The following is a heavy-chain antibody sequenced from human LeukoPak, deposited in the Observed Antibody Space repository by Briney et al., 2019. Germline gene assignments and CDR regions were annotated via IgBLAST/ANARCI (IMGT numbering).Heavy chain of an antibody. Sequence: SETLSLTCAVYGGSFSGYYWSWIRQPPGKGLEWIGEINHSGSTNYNPSLKSRDTISVDTSKNQFSLKLSSVTAADTAVYYCARKAYADYWGQGTLVTVSS. CDR3: ARKAYADY. V-gene: IGHV4-34*01. CDR2: INHSGST. D-gene: IGHD2-8*01. J-gene: IGHJ4*02. CDR1: GGSFSGYY.